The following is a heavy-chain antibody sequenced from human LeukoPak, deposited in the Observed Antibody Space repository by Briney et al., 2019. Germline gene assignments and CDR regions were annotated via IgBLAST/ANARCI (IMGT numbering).Heavy chain of an antibody. CDR3: ARDDSSSWSNWFDP. V-gene: IGHV4-59*01. CDR2: IYYSGST. Sequence: SETLSLTCTVSGGSISSYYWSWIRQPPGKGLEWIGYIYYSGSTNYNPSLKSRVTISVDTSKNQFSLKLSSVTAADTAVYYCARDDSSSWSNWFDPWGQGTLVTVSS. J-gene: IGHJ5*02. CDR1: GGSISSYY. D-gene: IGHD6-13*01.